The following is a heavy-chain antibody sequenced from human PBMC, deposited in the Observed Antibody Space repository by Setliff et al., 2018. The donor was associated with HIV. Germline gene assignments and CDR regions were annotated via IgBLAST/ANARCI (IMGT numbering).Heavy chain of an antibody. CDR1: GGSISSYY. D-gene: IGHD6-19*01. V-gene: IGHV4-4*07. CDR2: IYTSGST. Sequence: SETLSLTCTVSGGSISSYYWSWIRQPAGKGLEWIGRIYTSGSTNYNPSLKSRVTMSVDTSKNQFSLKLNSVTAADTAMYYCARDGGSSGWYFVLGYSDYWGPGTLVTVSS. CDR3: ARDGGSSGWYFVLGYSDY. J-gene: IGHJ4*02.